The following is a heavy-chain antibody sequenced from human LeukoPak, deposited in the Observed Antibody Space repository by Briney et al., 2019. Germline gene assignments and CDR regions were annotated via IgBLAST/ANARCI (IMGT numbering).Heavy chain of an antibody. CDR2: IYYSGST. CDR3: ARHVRGATRNYYFDY. D-gene: IGHD1-26*01. CDR1: GGSISSSSYY. Sequence: SETLSLTCTVAGGSISSSSYYWGWIRQPPGKGLEWIGSIYYSGSTYYHPSLKSRVTISVDTSKNQFSLKLSSVTAADTAVYYCARHVRGATRNYYFDYWGQGTLVTVSS. J-gene: IGHJ4*02. V-gene: IGHV4-39*01.